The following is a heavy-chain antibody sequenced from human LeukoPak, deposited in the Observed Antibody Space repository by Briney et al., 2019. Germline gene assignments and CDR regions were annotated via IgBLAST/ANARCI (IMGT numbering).Heavy chain of an antibody. Sequence: GGSLRLSCVASGFSFSTYWMHWVRQAPGKGLVWVSRIDNGGTTTLYVDSVRGRFTISRDNAKNTLYLQMNSLRAEDTAIYFCARVRSDYSSSSPPDYWGQGTAVTVSS. V-gene: IGHV3-74*01. CDR1: GFSFSTYW. CDR2: IDNGGTTT. D-gene: IGHD6-6*01. J-gene: IGHJ4*02. CDR3: ARVRSDYSSSSPPDY.